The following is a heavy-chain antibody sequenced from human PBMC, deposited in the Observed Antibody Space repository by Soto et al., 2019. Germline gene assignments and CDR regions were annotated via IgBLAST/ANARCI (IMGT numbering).Heavy chain of an antibody. CDR1: GFTFSRYG. D-gene: IGHD2-15*01. Sequence: QVQLVESGGGVVQPGRSLRLSCAASGFTFSRYGMHWVRQAPGTGLEWVAVIWYDGSNKYYADSVKGRFTITRDNSNNTLYMQMNRLRAADTAVYYCASEYCSGGSCYYYGRDVWGQGTKVIVSS. CDR3: ASEYCSGGSCYYYGRDV. V-gene: IGHV3-33*01. J-gene: IGHJ6*02. CDR2: IWYDGSNK.